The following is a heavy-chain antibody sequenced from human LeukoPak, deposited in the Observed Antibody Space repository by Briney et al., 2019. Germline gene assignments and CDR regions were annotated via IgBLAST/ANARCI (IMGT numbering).Heavy chain of an antibody. Sequence: PSETLSLTCTVSGGSISSSSYYWGWIRQPPGKGLEWIGSIYYSGSTYYNPSLKSRVTISVDTSKNQFSLKLSSVTAADTAVYYCARDQIQQPDQSDYWGQGTLVTVSS. J-gene: IGHJ4*02. V-gene: IGHV4-39*07. D-gene: IGHD6-13*01. CDR2: IYYSGST. CDR1: GGSISSSSYY. CDR3: ARDQIQQPDQSDY.